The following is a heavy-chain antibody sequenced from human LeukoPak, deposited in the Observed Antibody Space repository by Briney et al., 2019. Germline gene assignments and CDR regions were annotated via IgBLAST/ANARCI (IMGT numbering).Heavy chain of an antibody. V-gene: IGHV1-18*01. CDR2: ISAYNGNT. Sequence: GASVKVSCKASGYTFTSYGISWVRQAPGQGLEWMGWISAYNGNTNYAQKLQGRVTMTRNTSISTAYMKLSSLRSEDTAVYYCARGLTRGRGRLLWFGEYLFDYWGQGTLVTVSS. CDR3: ARGLTRGRGRLLWFGEYLFDY. J-gene: IGHJ4*02. CDR1: GYTFTSYG. D-gene: IGHD3-10*01.